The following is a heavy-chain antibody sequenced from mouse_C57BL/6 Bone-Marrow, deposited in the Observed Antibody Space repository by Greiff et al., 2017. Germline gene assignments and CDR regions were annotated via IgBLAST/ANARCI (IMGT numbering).Heavy chain of an antibody. CDR3: ARAYYSNYWAWFAY. V-gene: IGHV14-3*01. Sequence: VQLQQSVAELVRPGASVKLSCTASGFNIKNTYMHWVKQRPEQGLVWIGSIDPANGNTQYAPKFQGKATITADTSSNTAYLQLSSLTSEDTAIYYCARAYYSNYWAWFAYWGQGTLVTVSA. D-gene: IGHD2-5*01. CDR2: IDPANGNT. CDR1: GFNIKNTY. J-gene: IGHJ3*01.